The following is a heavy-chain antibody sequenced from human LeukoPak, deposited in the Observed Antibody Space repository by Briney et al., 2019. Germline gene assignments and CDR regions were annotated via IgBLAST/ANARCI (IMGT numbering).Heavy chain of an antibody. J-gene: IGHJ5*02. D-gene: IGHD3-9*01. CDR3: AREYYDILTGYSNYNWFDP. CDR1: GGSIISYY. CDR2: IYYSGST. Sequence: PSETLSLTCTVSGGSIISYYWSWIRQPPGKGLEWIGYIYYSGSTNYNPSLRSRVTISVDTSKNQFSLKLSSVTAADTSVYYCAREYYDILTGYSNYNWFDPWGQGTLVTVSS. V-gene: IGHV4-59*01.